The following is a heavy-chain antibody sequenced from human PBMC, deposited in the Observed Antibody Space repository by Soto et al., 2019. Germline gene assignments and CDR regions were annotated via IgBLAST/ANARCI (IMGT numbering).Heavy chain of an antibody. J-gene: IGHJ4*02. CDR3: ARDIGFDYVN. CDR1: GFNVMSYW. CDR2: IKEDGSEI. D-gene: IGHD3-16*01. V-gene: IGHV3-7*01. Sequence: GGSLRFSCAVSGFNVMSYWMSWVRQAPGKGLEWVASIKEDGSEIYYLHSVRGRFSISRDSAGNALHLTMNYLSAEDTGLYFCARDIGFDYVNWGQGTLVTVSA.